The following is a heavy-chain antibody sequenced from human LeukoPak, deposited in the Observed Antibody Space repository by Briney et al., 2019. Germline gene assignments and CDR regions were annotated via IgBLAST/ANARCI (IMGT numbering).Heavy chain of an antibody. V-gene: IGHV1-69*13. D-gene: IGHD1-26*01. CDR2: IIPIFGTA. J-gene: IGHJ4*02. CDR3: ARKPTSGSYDY. Sequence: ASVKVSCRASGWTFSSYAISWVRQAPGQGLEWMGGIIPIFGTANYAQKFQGRVTITADESTSTAYMELSSLRSEDTAVYYCARKPTSGSYDYWGQGTLVTVSS. CDR1: GWTFSSYA.